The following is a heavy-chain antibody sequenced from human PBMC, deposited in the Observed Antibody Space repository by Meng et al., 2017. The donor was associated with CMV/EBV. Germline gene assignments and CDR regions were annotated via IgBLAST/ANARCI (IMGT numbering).Heavy chain of an antibody. Sequence: SETLSLTCTVSGGSISSSSYYWGWVRQPPGQGFEWIGSLYYTGSTYYNTSLGSRVTMSVDTSRNQFSLKLSSVTAADTAVYYCARDLRVDSSSYYYFDYWGQGTLVTVSS. J-gene: IGHJ4*02. V-gene: IGHV4-39*07. CDR2: LYYTGST. D-gene: IGHD6-13*01. CDR3: ARDLRVDSSSYYYFDY. CDR1: GGSISSSSYY.